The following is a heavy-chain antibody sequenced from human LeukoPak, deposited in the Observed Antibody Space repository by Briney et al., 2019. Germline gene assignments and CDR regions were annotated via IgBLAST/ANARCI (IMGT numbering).Heavy chain of an antibody. CDR1: GFTVSSND. CDR3: AKDYRAHPLRPNWLDP. V-gene: IGHV3-53*01. Sequence: GGSLRLSCVASGFTVSSNDMSWVRQAPGKGLECISVIYSGGSTDYADSVKGRLTISRDNSKNTLYLQMNNLRAEDTGVYYCAKDYRAHPLRPNWLDPWGQGTLVTVSS. D-gene: IGHD1-26*01. J-gene: IGHJ5*02. CDR2: IYSGGST.